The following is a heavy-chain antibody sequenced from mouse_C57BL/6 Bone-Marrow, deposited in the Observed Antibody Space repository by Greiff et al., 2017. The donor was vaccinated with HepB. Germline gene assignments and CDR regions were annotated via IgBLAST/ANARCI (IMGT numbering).Heavy chain of an antibody. V-gene: IGHV1-15*01. CDR1: GYTFTDYA. Sequence: QVQLQQSGAELVRPGASVTLSCKASGYTFTDYAMHWVKQTPVHGLEWIGAIAPETGGTAYNQKFKGKAILTVDKSSSTAYMELRSLTSEDSAVYYCTRSDYEPYGMDYGGQGKSVTVSS. CDR2: IAPETGGT. J-gene: IGHJ4*01. D-gene: IGHD2-4*01. CDR3: TRSDYEPYGMDY.